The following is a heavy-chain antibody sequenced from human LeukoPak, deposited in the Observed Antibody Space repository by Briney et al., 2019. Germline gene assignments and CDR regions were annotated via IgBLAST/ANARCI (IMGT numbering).Heavy chain of an antibody. CDR2: ISSSSSYI. Sequence: NPGGSLRLSCAASGFTFSSYSMNWVRQAPGKGLEWVSSISSSSSYIYYADSVKGRFTISRDNAKNSLYLQMNSLRAEDTAVYYCARMRPKLDLTDAVDYWGQGTLVTVSS. D-gene: IGHD1-1*01. CDR3: ARMRPKLDLTDAVDY. V-gene: IGHV3-21*01. CDR1: GFTFSSYS. J-gene: IGHJ4*02.